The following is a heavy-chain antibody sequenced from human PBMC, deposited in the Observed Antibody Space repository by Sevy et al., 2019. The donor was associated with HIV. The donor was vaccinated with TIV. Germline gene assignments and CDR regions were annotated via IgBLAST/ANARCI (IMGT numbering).Heavy chain of an antibody. CDR3: ARDRGAPPTAILYFFGL. CDR1: GFTFHSHA. CDR2: TSYDGRDK. Sequence: GGSLRISCVDSGFTFHSHAMHWVRQAPGKGLEWVAGTSYDGRDKFYVDSVNGRFIISRGNSRNTIYLHLNNLRTENTALSYCARDRGAPPTAILYFFGLWGQETLVTVSS. J-gene: IGHJ4*02. D-gene: IGHD1-1*01. V-gene: IGHV3-30*04.